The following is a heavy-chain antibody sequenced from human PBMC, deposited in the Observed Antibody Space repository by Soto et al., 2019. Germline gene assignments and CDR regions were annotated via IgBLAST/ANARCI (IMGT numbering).Heavy chain of an antibody. CDR2: ISYDGSNK. J-gene: IGHJ5*02. V-gene: IGHV3-30-3*01. Sequence: PGGSLRLSCAASGFTFSSYAMHWVRQAPGKGLEWVAVISYDGSNKHYADSVKGRFTISRDNSKNTLYLQMNSLRAEDTAVYYCARDTRYCSSTSCYTRRKNWFDPWGQGTLVTVSS. D-gene: IGHD2-2*02. CDR1: GFTFSSYA. CDR3: ARDTRYCSSTSCYTRRKNWFDP.